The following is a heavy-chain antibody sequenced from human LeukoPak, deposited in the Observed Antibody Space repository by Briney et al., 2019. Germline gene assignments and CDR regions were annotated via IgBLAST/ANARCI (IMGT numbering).Heavy chain of an antibody. CDR2: MNPSSGYT. CDR1: GYPFTTYD. CDR3: ARISDHNWYFDL. Sequence: ASVKVSCKASGYPFTTYDINWVRKATGQGLEWVGWMNPSSGYTGYSQKFQGRVTMTRNTSITTAYRELSSLRSEDTAVYYCARISDHNWYFDLWGRGTLVTVSS. J-gene: IGHJ2*01. V-gene: IGHV1-8*01. D-gene: IGHD1-14*01.